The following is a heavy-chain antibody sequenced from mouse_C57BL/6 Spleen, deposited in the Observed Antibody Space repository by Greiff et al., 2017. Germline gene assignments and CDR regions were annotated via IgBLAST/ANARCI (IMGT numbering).Heavy chain of an antibody. Sequence: VKLQQPGAELVRPGSSVKLSCKASGYTFTSYWMHWVKQRPIQGLEWIGNIDPSDSETHYNQKFKDKATLTVDKSSSTAYMQLSSLTSEDSAVYYCARSNDYDGYFDYWGQGTTLTVSS. V-gene: IGHV1-52*01. J-gene: IGHJ2*01. CDR1: GYTFTSYW. D-gene: IGHD2-4*01. CDR2: IDPSDSET. CDR3: ARSNDYDGYFDY.